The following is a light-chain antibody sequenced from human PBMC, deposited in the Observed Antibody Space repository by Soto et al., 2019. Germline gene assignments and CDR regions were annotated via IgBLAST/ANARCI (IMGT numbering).Light chain of an antibody. J-gene: IGKJ1*01. Sequence: EIVLTQSPGTLSLSAGERATLSCRASQSVSSGYLAWYQQKPGQAPTVLIYGASNRATGIPDRFSGSGSGTDFTLTISRLEPEDFAVYYCQQYETSPMLGQGTKVEIK. V-gene: IGKV3-20*01. CDR3: QQYETSPM. CDR2: GAS. CDR1: QSVSSGY.